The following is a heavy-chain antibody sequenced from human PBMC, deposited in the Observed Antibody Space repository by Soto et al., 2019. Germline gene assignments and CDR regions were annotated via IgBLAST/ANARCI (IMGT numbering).Heavy chain of an antibody. CDR2: IYYSGST. J-gene: IGHJ4*02. CDR1: GGSISSSSYY. Sequence: SETLSLTCTVSGGSISSSSYYWGWIRQPPGKGLEWIGYIYYSGSTNYNPSLKSRVTISVDTSKNQFSLKLSSVTAADTAVYYCARLYFDSSSSFWGQGTLVTVSS. D-gene: IGHD6-6*01. V-gene: IGHV4-61*05. CDR3: ARLYFDSSSSF.